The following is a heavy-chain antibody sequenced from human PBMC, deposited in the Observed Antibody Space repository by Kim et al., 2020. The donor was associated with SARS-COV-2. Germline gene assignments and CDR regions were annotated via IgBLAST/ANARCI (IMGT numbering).Heavy chain of an antibody. V-gene: IGHV3-30*18. CDR2: ISYDGSNK. CDR3: ANLKYSSGWYASENYYGMDV. CDR1: GFTFSSYG. Sequence: GGSLRLSCAASGFTFSSYGMHWVRQAPGKGLEWVAVISYDGSNKYYADSVKGRFTISRDNSKNTLYLQMNSLRAEDTAVYYCANLKYSSGWYASENYYGMDVWGQGTTVTVSS. J-gene: IGHJ6*02. D-gene: IGHD6-19*01.